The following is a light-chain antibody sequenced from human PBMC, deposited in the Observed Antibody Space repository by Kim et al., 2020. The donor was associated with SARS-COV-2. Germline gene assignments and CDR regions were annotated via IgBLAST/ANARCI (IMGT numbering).Light chain of an antibody. CDR2: DAS. Sequence: SPGERATLSGRPSQGLTSGKLAWYQQTPGRSPRLLMYDASRRATGIPDRFGGGGSGTDFAPTITRLEPEDFAVYYCQQYVAPPFSFGQGTKLEI. V-gene: IGKV3-20*01. J-gene: IGKJ2*03. CDR3: QQYVAPPFS. CDR1: QGLTSGK.